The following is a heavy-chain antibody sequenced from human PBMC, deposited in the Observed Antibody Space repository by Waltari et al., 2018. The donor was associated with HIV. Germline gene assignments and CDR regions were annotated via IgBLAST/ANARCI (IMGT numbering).Heavy chain of an antibody. CDR1: GLLFSNYG. CDR2: ISYEGSKK. D-gene: IGHD3-16*01. J-gene: IGHJ4*02. V-gene: IGHV3-30*18. Sequence: QVQLVESGGGVVQPGRSVILSCAVSGLLFSNYGMHWVRQAPGKGLEWVAVISYEGSKKYYADSMKGRFTISRDNSRDTLYLQMNSLRADDAATYYCAKATGGESWAFDYWGQGTLVTVSS. CDR3: AKATGGESWAFDY.